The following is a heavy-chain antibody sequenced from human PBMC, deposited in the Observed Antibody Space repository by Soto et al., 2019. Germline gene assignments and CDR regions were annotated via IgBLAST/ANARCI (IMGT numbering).Heavy chain of an antibody. CDR3: ALLYTSNFDS. Sequence: QITLKESGPTLVKPTQTLTLTCTFSGFSLSTSGVGVGWIRQPPGKALEWLALIYWDDDKRYSPSLKSRLTSTKGTSKNQVVLTMTNMDPVDTATYFCALLYTSNFDSWGQGTLVTVSS. CDR2: IYWDDDK. D-gene: IGHD6-13*01. V-gene: IGHV2-5*02. J-gene: IGHJ4*02. CDR1: GFSLSTSGVG.